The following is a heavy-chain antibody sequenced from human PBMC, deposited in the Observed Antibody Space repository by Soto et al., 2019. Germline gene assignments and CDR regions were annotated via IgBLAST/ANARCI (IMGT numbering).Heavy chain of an antibody. CDR1: GFPFSDLW. CDR2: ISHDGSST. V-gene: IGHV3-74*01. CDR3: TSLSVAVDYFAFDI. Sequence: EVQLVESGGGLIQPGGSLRLSCTASGFPFSDLWMHWVRQAPGKGLEWVSRISHDGSSTSHADSVRGRFSISRDSAKNTVYLQMNSLRAEDTAVYYCTSLSVAVDYFAFDIWGQGTVVTVS. D-gene: IGHD6-19*01. J-gene: IGHJ3*02.